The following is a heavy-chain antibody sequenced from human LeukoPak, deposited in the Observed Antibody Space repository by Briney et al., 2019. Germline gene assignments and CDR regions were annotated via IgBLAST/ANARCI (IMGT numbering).Heavy chain of an antibody. J-gene: IGHJ4*02. D-gene: IGHD6-6*01. V-gene: IGHV4-31*03. Sequence: SQTLSLTCTVSGGSISSGGYYWSWIRQHPGKGLEWIGYIYYSGSTYYNPSLKSRVTISVDTSKNQFSLKLSSVTAADTAVYYCARLNEGQQLVRAHFDYWGQGTLVTVSS. CDR3: ARLNEGQQLVRAHFDY. CDR2: IYYSGST. CDR1: GGSISSGGYY.